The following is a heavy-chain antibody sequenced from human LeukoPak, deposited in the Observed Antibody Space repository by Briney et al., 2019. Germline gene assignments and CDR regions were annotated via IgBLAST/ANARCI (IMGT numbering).Heavy chain of an antibody. CDR3: ARDAGYSSGWSHWCFDL. D-gene: IGHD6-19*01. J-gene: IGHJ2*01. Sequence: PGGSLRLSCAASGFTFSRYTMNWVRQAPGKGLEWVSAISSSGGSTYYADSVKGRFTISRDNAKNSLYLQMNSLRDEDTAVYYCARDAGYSSGWSHWCFDLWGRGTLVTVSS. CDR2: ISSSGGST. V-gene: IGHV3-23*01. CDR1: GFTFSRYT.